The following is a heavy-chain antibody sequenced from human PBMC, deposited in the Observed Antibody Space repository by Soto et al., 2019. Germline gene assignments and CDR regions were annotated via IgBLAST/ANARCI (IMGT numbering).Heavy chain of an antibody. Sequence: GGSLRLSCAASGFTVSSKYMSWVRQAPGKGLEWVSLIQSGGPTYYADSVKGRFTISRDTSENTLHLQMDSLRAEDTAVYYCARSLGYCSGGSCYGYYYMDVWGKGTTVTVSS. D-gene: IGHD2-15*01. CDR3: ARSLGYCSGGSCYGYYYMDV. J-gene: IGHJ6*03. CDR2: IQSGGPT. CDR1: GFTVSSKY. V-gene: IGHV3-66*01.